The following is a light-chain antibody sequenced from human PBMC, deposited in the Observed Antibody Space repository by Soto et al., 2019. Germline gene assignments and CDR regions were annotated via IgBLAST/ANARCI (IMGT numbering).Light chain of an antibody. CDR3: EQYNTCPPWT. J-gene: IGKJ1*01. CDR2: GAS. CDR1: QSVRSD. V-gene: IGKV3-15*01. Sequence: VVMTQSPASLSVSPGETVTVSYRASQSVRSDLAWYQQRPGQAPRLVIYGASSRAADIPARFSGSGSETDFPLTISSLQSEDFAVYHCEQYNTCPPWTFGQGTKVEI.